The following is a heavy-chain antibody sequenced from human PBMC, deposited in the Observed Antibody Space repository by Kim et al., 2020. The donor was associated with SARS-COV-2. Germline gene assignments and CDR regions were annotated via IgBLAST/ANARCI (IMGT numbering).Heavy chain of an antibody. CDR1: GGTFSSYA. V-gene: IGHV1-69*13. Sequence: SVKVSCKASGGTFSSYAISWVRQAPGQGLEWMGGIIPIFGTANYAQKFQGRVTITADESTSTAYMELSSLRSEDTAVYYCARGFVRQWLVGARCYYGMDVWGQGTTVTVSS. J-gene: IGHJ6*02. CDR2: IIPIFGTA. D-gene: IGHD6-19*01. CDR3: ARGFVRQWLVGARCYYGMDV.